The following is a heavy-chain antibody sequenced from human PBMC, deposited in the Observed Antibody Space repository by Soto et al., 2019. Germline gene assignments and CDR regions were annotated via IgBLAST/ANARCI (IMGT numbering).Heavy chain of an antibody. Sequence: QVQLVQSGAEVRKPGSSVKVSCKASGVTFSRHAIIWVRQAPGQGLEWLGWIIPMFGTANHAQKFQGRVTIIADEDTSTACMELSSLRSEDTAIYYCARGWGYDSSDYYYAYWGQGTVVIVSS. CDR2: IIPMFGTA. J-gene: IGHJ4*02. D-gene: IGHD3-22*01. CDR1: GVTFSRHA. CDR3: ARGWGYDSSDYYYAY. V-gene: IGHV1-69*01.